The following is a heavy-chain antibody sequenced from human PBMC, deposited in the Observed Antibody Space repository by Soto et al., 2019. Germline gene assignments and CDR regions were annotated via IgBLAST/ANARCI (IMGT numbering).Heavy chain of an antibody. Sequence: GGSLRLSCAASGFTFSSYWMSWVRQAPGKGLEWVANIKQDGSEKYYVDSVKGRFTISRDNAKNSLYLQMNSLRAEDTAVYYCAREAISGAYSSSALGYWGQGTLVTVSS. CDR1: GFTFSSYW. J-gene: IGHJ4*02. CDR3: AREAISGAYSSSALGY. D-gene: IGHD6-6*01. V-gene: IGHV3-7*05. CDR2: IKQDGSEK.